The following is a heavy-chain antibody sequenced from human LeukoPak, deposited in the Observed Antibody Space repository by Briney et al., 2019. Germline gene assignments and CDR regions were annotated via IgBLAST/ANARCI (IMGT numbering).Heavy chain of an antibody. Sequence: GGSLRLSCAASGFTFSSYALSWVRQAPGKGLEWVSAISASGGSTYYADSVKGRFTISRDNSKNTLYLQMNSLRADDAAVYYCGRASSGYDFDYWGQGTLVTVSS. CDR1: GFTFSSYA. V-gene: IGHV3-23*01. J-gene: IGHJ4*02. D-gene: IGHD5-12*01. CDR2: ISASGGST. CDR3: GRASSGYDFDY.